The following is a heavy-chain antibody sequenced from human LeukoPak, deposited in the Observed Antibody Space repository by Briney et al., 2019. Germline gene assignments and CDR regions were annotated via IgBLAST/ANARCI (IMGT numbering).Heavy chain of an antibody. CDR3: ARGVGGKVVYYFDY. J-gene: IGHJ4*02. Sequence: SVMVSCKASGYTFTTYGINWVRQAPGQGLEWRGGIIPIFGTANYAQKLQGRVTITADESTSTAYMELSSLRSEDTAVYYCARGVGGKVVYYFDYWGQGTLVTVSS. CDR1: GYTFTTYG. CDR2: IIPIFGTA. V-gene: IGHV1-69*13. D-gene: IGHD2-15*01.